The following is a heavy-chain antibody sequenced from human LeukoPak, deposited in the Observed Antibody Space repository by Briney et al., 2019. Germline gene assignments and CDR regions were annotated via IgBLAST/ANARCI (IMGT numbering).Heavy chain of an antibody. CDR3: ARDNGSGSYYYYYYGMDV. Sequence: SETLSLTCAVSGHSISSGYYWGWIRQPPGKGLEWIGSIYHSGSTYYNPSLKSRVTISVDTSKNQFSLKLSSVTAADTAVYYCARDNGSGSYYYYYYGMDVWGNGTTVTVSS. CDR1: GHSISSGYY. J-gene: IGHJ6*04. V-gene: IGHV4-38-2*02. D-gene: IGHD3-10*01. CDR2: IYHSGST.